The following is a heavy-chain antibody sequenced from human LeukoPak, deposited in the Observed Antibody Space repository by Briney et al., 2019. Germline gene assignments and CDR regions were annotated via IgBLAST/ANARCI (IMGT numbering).Heavy chain of an antibody. CDR2: ISSSSSYI. CDR3: ARDVGDYFFDY. J-gene: IGHJ4*02. D-gene: IGHD2-21*02. Sequence: PGGSLRLSCAASGFTFSTYTMNWVRQAPGKGLEWVSSISSSSSYIYYADSVKGRFTISRDNAKNSLYLQMNSLRAEDTAVYYCARDVGDYFFDYWGQGTLVTVSS. V-gene: IGHV3-21*01. CDR1: GFTFSTYT.